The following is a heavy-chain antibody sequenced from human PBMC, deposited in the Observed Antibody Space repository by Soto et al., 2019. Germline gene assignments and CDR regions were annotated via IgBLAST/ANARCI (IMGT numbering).Heavy chain of an antibody. D-gene: IGHD6-13*01. CDR2: INHSGST. CDR1: GGSFSGYY. CDR3: ARGRQLVFYYYYYGMDV. J-gene: IGHJ6*02. V-gene: IGHV4-34*01. Sequence: LSLTCSVYGGSFSGYYWSWIRQPPWKGLEWIGEINHSGSTNYNPSLKSRVTISVDTSKNQFSLKLSSVTAADTAVYYCARGRQLVFYYYYYGMDVWGQGTTVTVSS.